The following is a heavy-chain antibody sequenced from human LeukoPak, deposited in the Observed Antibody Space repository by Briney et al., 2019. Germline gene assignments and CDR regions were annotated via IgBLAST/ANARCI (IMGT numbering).Heavy chain of an antibody. J-gene: IGHJ3*02. CDR2: INPNSGGT. V-gene: IGHV1-2*02. CDR1: GHTFTGYY. Sequence: GASVKVSCKASGHTFTGYYMHWVRQAPGQGLEWMGWINPNSGGTNYAQKFQGRVTMTRDTSISTAFMELSRLRSDDTAVYYCAREGWELGGRDAFDIWGQGTMVTVSS. D-gene: IGHD1-26*01. CDR3: AREGWELGGRDAFDI.